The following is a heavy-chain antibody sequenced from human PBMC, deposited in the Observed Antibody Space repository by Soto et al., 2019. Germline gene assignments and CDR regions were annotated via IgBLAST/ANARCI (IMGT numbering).Heavy chain of an antibody. J-gene: IGHJ3*02. CDR2: ISSSGSTI. CDR3: ARDTLVAFDI. CDR1: GFTFSDYY. V-gene: IGHV3-11*01. D-gene: IGHD6-6*01. Sequence: PXVSLLLSCAASGFTFSDYYMSWIRQAPGKGLEWVSYISSSGSTIYYADSVKGRFTISRDNAKNSLYLQMNSLRAEDTTVYYCARDTLVAFDIWGQGTMVTVSS.